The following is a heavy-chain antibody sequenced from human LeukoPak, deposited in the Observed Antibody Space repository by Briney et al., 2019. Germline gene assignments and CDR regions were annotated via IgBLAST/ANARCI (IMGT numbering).Heavy chain of an antibody. CDR2: IKQDGSEK. D-gene: IGHD3-16*01. J-gene: IGHJ4*02. CDR3: ARVLGIRPLFDY. V-gene: IGHV3-7*03. CDR1: GFTFSDYY. Sequence: GGSLRLSCAASGFTFSDYYMSWVRQAPGKGLEWVANIKQDGSEKYYVDSVKGRFTISRDNAKNSLYLQMNSLRAEDTAVYYCARVLGIRPLFDYWGQGTLVTVSS.